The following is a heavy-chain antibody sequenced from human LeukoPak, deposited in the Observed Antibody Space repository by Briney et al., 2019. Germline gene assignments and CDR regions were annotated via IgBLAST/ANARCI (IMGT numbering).Heavy chain of an antibody. CDR3: ARLSPLEYSSSWDLFDY. V-gene: IGHV4-39*01. Sequence: SETLSLTCTVSGGSISSSSYYWGWIRQPPGKGLEWIGSIYYSGSTYYNPSLKSRVTISVDTSKNQFSLKLSSVTAADTAVYYCARLSPLEYSSSWDLFDYWGQGTLVTVSS. CDR2: IYYSGST. J-gene: IGHJ4*02. CDR1: GGSISSSSYY. D-gene: IGHD6-13*01.